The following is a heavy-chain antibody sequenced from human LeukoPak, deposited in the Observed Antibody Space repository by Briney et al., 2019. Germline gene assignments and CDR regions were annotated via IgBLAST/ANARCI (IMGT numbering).Heavy chain of an antibody. CDR2: ISYDGSNK. D-gene: IGHD2-2*02. CDR3: AKAGFRCSRTSCYKYFQH. J-gene: IGHJ1*01. V-gene: IGHV3-30*18. Sequence: PGRSLRLSCAASGFTFSSYGMHWVRQAPGKGLEWVAGISYDGSNKYYADSVKGRFTISRDNSKNTLYLQMNSLRAEDTAVYYCAKAGFRCSRTSCYKYFQHWGQGTLVTVSS. CDR1: GFTFSSYG.